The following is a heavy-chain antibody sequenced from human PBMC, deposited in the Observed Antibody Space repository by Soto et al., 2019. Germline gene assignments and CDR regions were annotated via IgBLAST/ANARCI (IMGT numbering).Heavy chain of an antibody. Sequence: GGSLRLSCAASGFTFSSYGMHWVRQAPGKGLEWVAVIWYDGSNKYYADSVKGRFTISRDNSKNTLYLQMNSLRAEDTAVYYCARDPQLYSNYVFDYWGQGTLVTVSS. V-gene: IGHV3-33*01. J-gene: IGHJ4*02. D-gene: IGHD4-4*01. CDR1: GFTFSSYG. CDR3: ARDPQLYSNYVFDY. CDR2: IWYDGSNK.